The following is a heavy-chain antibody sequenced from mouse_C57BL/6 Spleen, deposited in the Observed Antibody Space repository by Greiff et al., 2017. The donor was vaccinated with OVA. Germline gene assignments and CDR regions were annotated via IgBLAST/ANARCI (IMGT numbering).Heavy chain of an antibody. Sequence: VQLQQSGAELVKPGASVKISCKASGYAFSSYWMNWVKQRPGKGLAWIGQIYPGDGDTNYNGKFKGKATLTADKSSSTAYMQLSSLTSEDSAVYFCARDYYGSSPWFAYWGQGTLVTVSA. CDR1: GYAFSSYW. CDR2: IYPGDGDT. J-gene: IGHJ3*01. V-gene: IGHV1-80*01. CDR3: ARDYYGSSPWFAY. D-gene: IGHD1-1*01.